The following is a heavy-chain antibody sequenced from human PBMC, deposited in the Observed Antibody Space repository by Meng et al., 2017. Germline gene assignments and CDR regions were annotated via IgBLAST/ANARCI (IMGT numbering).Heavy chain of an antibody. CDR1: GYTFTGYY. J-gene: IGHJ6*02. CDR2: INPNSGGT. Sequence: ASVKVSCKASGYTFTGYYMHWVRQAPGQGLEWMGRINPNSGGTNYAQKFQGRVTMTRDTSISTAYMELSRLRSDDTAVYYCATIYSYGHLYYYYYYGMDVWGQGTTVNGAS. V-gene: IGHV1-2*06. CDR3: ATIYSYGHLYYYYYYGMDV. D-gene: IGHD5-18*01.